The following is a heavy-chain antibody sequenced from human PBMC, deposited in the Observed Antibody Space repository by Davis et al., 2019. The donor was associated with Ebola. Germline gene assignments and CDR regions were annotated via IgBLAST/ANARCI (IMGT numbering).Heavy chain of an antibody. CDR3: AKVDNSYDVYAGFDT. J-gene: IGHJ3*02. CDR2: INPTGATT. CDR1: GHTFTSSF. D-gene: IGHD2-8*01. V-gene: IGHV1-46*01. Sequence: ASVKVSCKASGHTFTSSFFHWVRQAPGQGLEWMGIINPTGATTSYAQNFQGRVTMTRDTSTSTVYMDLGSLRVEDTAVYSCAKVDNSYDVYAGFDTWGQGTMVTVSS.